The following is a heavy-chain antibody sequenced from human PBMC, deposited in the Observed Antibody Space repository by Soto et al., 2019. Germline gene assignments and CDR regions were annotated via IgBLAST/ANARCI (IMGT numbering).Heavy chain of an antibody. D-gene: IGHD5-18*01. CDR3: AKDTGQSDTAMVKNYYGMDV. V-gene: IGHV3-30*18. Sequence: GGSLRLSCAASGFTFSSYGMHWVRQAPGKGLEWVAVISYDGSNKYYADSVKGRFTISRDNSKNTLYLQMNSLRAEDTAVYYCAKDTGQSDTAMVKNYYGMDVWGQGTTVTVSS. CDR1: GFTFSSYG. CDR2: ISYDGSNK. J-gene: IGHJ6*02.